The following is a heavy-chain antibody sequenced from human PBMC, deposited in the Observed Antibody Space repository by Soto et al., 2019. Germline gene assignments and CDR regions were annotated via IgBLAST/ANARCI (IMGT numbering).Heavy chain of an antibody. J-gene: IGHJ1*01. Sequence: SETLSLTCAVCGGSFSGYYWSWIRQPPGKGLEWIGEINHSGSTNYNPSLKSRVTISVDTSKNQFSLKLSSVTAADTAVYYCARVRRQLGAEYFQHWGQGTLVTVSS. CDR1: GGSFSGYY. CDR3: ARVRRQLGAEYFQH. D-gene: IGHD6-6*01. CDR2: INHSGST. V-gene: IGHV4-34*01.